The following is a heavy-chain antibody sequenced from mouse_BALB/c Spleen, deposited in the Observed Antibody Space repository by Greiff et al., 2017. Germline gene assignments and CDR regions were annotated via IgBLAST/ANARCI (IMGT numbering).Heavy chain of an antibody. CDR2: IYPGSGST. J-gene: IGHJ4*01. Sequence: VQLQKSGAELVKPGTSVKLSCKASGYNFPSYWINGVKLRTGKGLEWIGDIYPGSGSTNYNEKFKSKATLTVDTSSSTAYMQLSSLASEDSALYYCARGGLYYDYDGYAMDYWGQGTSVTVSS. CDR3: ARGGLYYDYDGYAMDY. V-gene: IGHV1-55*01. CDR1: GYNFPSYW. D-gene: IGHD2-4*01.